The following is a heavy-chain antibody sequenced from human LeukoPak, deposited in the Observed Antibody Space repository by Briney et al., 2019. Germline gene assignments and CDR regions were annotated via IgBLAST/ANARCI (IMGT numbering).Heavy chain of an antibody. CDR2: ISAYNDNT. D-gene: IGHD2/OR15-2a*01. J-gene: IGHJ3*02. CDR3: ARQNLRDSDAFDI. V-gene: IGHV1-18*01. Sequence: GASVKVSCKASGYTFTSYGINWVRQAPGQGLEWMGWISAYNDNTNYAQKLQDRITMTTDTSTSTAYMELRSLRFDDTAVYYCARQNLRDSDAFDIWGQGTMVTVSS. CDR1: GYTFTSYG.